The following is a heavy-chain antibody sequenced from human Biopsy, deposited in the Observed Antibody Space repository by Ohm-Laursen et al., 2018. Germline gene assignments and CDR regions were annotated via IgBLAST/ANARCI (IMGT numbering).Heavy chain of an antibody. CDR3: VREGLDCAGGTCYSGPLDL. V-gene: IGHV1-18*04. J-gene: IGHJ4*03. Sequence: SVKVSCKASGFSFTGYYIHWVRQAPGQGLEWMGWISPYFGNTNSTQKLQARVTLSTETSTDTAYMELRSLRYDDTAIYYCVREGLDCAGGTCYSGPLDLWGQGTLITVSS. CDR2: ISPYFGNT. CDR1: GFSFTGYY. D-gene: IGHD2-15*01.